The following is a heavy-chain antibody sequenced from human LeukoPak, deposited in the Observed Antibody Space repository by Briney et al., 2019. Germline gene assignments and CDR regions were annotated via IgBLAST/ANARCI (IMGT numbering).Heavy chain of an antibody. D-gene: IGHD2-21*02. CDR2: IWYGGSNK. CDR3: AKERELLGRGNAFDI. Sequence: GGSLRLSCAASGFTFSSYGMHWVRQAPGKGLEWVAVIWYGGSNKYYADSVKGRFTISRDNSKNTLYLQMNSLRAEDTAVYYCAKERELLGRGNAFDIWGQGTMVTVSS. J-gene: IGHJ3*02. V-gene: IGHV3-30*02. CDR1: GFTFSSYG.